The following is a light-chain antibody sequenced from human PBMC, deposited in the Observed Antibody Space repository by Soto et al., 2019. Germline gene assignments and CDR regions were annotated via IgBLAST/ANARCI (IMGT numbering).Light chain of an antibody. CDR3: SSYTGAYTYV. CDR2: EVS. V-gene: IGLV2-14*01. CDR1: RNDIGDYSF. Sequence: QSALSVPASVCGTTGQSITIYCTGTRNDIGDYSFVSWHQQHPGKVPKLLIYEVSDRPSGISSRFSGSKSGNTASLTISGLQAEDEAHYYCSSYTGAYTYVFGTGTKVTVL. J-gene: IGLJ1*01.